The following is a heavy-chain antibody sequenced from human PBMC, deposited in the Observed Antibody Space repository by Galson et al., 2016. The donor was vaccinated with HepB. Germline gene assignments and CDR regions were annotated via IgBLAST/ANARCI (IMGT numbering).Heavy chain of an antibody. D-gene: IGHD1-7*01. V-gene: IGHV4-39*01. CDR1: GGSIRSNYY. CDR2: IHSGWTT. Sequence: LSLTCTVSGGSIRSNYYWGWIRPPPGQGLEWIGSIHSGWTTQYNPSHKSRVTMTVDTSKNQFSLNLGSVTAAATAFYYFATHKTGPTGSPFDYWGQGALVTVSS. J-gene: IGHJ4*02. CDR3: ATHKTGPTGSPFDY.